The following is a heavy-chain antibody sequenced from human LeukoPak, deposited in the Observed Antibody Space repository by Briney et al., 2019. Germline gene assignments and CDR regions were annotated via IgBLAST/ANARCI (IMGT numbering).Heavy chain of an antibody. CDR2: ISAYNGNT. V-gene: IGHV1-18*01. CDR3: ARALYYDSSGCFSH. Sequence: ASVKVSCKASGYTFTSYGISWVRQAPGQGLEWMGWISAYNGNTNYAQKLQGRVTMTTDTSTSTAYMELRSLRSDDTAVYYCARALYYDSSGCFSHWGQGTLVTVSS. D-gene: IGHD3-22*01. CDR1: GYTFTSYG. J-gene: IGHJ4*02.